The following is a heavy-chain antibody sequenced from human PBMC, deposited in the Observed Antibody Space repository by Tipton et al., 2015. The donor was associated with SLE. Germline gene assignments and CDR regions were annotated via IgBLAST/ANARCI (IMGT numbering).Heavy chain of an antibody. D-gene: IGHD3-10*01. CDR1: GGSFSGYY. CDR3: ARVSGGFDY. J-gene: IGHJ4*02. V-gene: IGHV4-34*01. CDR2: INHSGST. Sequence: TLSLTCAVCGGSFSGYYWSWIRQPPGKGLEWIGEINHSGSTNYNPSLKSRVTISVDTSKNQFSLKLSSVTAADTAVYYCARVSGGFDYWGQGTLVTVSS.